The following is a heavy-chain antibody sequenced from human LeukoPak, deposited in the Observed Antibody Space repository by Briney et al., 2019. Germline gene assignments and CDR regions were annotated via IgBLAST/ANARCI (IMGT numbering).Heavy chain of an antibody. V-gene: IGHV4-39*07. CDR1: GGSISSSSYY. J-gene: IGHJ5*02. CDR2: IYYSGST. CDR3: ARGLIVGATNWFDP. D-gene: IGHD1-26*01. Sequence: SETLSLTCTLSGGSISSSSYYWGWIRQPPGKGLEWIGSIYYSGSTYYNPSLKSRVTISVDTSKNQFSLRLSSVTAADTAVYYCARGLIVGATNWFDPWGQGTLVTVSS.